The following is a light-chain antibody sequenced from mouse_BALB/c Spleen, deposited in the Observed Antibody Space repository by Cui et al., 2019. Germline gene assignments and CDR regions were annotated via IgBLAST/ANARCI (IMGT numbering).Light chain of an antibody. Sequence: IQMTQTTSSLSASLRNRVTISCRESQDISNYLNWYQQKPDGTVKPQIYYTSRLHSGVPSRLSGSGSGTDYSLTISNLEQEDIATYLCKQGNTPPLTFGAGTKLELK. CDR2: YTS. CDR3: KQGNTPPLT. J-gene: IGKJ5*01. V-gene: IGKV10-96*01. CDR1: QDISNY.